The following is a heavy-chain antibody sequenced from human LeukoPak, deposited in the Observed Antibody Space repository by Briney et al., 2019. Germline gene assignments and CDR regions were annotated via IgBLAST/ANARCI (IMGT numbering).Heavy chain of an antibody. CDR3: ASGSGYNFGNFDY. CDR1: GFTFSNYG. J-gene: IGHJ4*02. D-gene: IGHD5-18*01. V-gene: IGHV3-33*01. Sequence: GRSLRLSCAASGFTFSNYGMHWVRQAPGKGLEWVTVIWYDGSQKYYADSVKGRFTNSRDNSKNALYLQMDSLRAEDTAMYYCASGSGYNFGNFDYWGQGTLVTVSS. CDR2: IWYDGSQK.